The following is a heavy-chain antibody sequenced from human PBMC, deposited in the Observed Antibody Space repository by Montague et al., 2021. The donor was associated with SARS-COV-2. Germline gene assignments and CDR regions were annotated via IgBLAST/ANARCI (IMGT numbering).Heavy chain of an antibody. CDR2: ISSSTNII. J-gene: IGHJ3*01. CDR3: AKDLVLRAARPDALDV. Sequence: SLRLSCAASGFTFSSYSVNWVRQAPGKGLEWISYISSSTNIIYYADSVKGRFTISRDNARNSLYLQMNRLRVDDTAVYYCAKDLVLRAARPDALDVWGQGTVVTVSS. V-gene: IGHV3-48*04. CDR1: GFTFSSYS. D-gene: IGHD6-6*01.